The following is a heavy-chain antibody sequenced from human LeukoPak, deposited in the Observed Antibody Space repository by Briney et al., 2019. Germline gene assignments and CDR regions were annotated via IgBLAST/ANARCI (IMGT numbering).Heavy chain of an antibody. V-gene: IGHV3-72*01. CDR1: GFTFSDHY. J-gene: IGHJ4*02. D-gene: IGHD1/OR15-1a*01. CDR3: ARALRNNEYYFDY. CDR2: TRNKANSYTT. Sequence: GGSLRLSCAASGFTFSDHYMDWVRQAPGKGLEWVGRTRNKANSYTTEYAASVKGRFTISRDDSKNSLYLQMNSLKTEDTAVYYCARALRNNEYYFDYWGQGTLVTVSS.